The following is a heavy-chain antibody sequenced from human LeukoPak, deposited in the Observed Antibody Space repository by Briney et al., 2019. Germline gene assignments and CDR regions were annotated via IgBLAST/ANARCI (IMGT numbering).Heavy chain of an antibody. CDR1: GFTFSSYW. J-gene: IGHJ3*02. Sequence: PGGSLRLSCAASGFTFSSYWMHWVRQAPGKGLVWVSRISTDGSSTNSADSVKGRLTISRDNAKNTLYLQMNSLRAEDTAVYYCVREYSSSSGRAFDIWGQGKMVTVSP. CDR3: VREYSSSSGRAFDI. CDR2: ISTDGSST. V-gene: IGHV3-74*01. D-gene: IGHD6-6*01.